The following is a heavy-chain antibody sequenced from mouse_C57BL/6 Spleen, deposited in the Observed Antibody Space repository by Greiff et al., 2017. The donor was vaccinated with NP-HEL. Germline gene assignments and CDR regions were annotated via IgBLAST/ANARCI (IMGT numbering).Heavy chain of an antibody. Sequence: EVQLQQSGGGLVKPGGSLKLSCAASGFTFSDYGMHWVRQAPEKGLEWVAYISSGSSTIYYADTVKGRFTISRDNAKNTLFLQMTSLRSEDTAMYYCARADDYDFDYWGQGTTLTVSS. V-gene: IGHV5-17*01. CDR3: ARADDYDFDY. J-gene: IGHJ2*01. CDR2: ISSGSSTI. CDR1: GFTFSDYG. D-gene: IGHD2-4*01.